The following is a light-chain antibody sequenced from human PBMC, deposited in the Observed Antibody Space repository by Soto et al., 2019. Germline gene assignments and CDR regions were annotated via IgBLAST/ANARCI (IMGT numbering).Light chain of an antibody. J-gene: IGKJ2*01. V-gene: IGKV1-39*01. Sequence: GDRVTITCRASQNISSFLNWYQQKPGKAPGLLIYAASSLQSGVPSRFSGSGSGTDFTLTISSLQPEDFATYYCQQSYSTPYSFGQGTKLEIK. CDR1: QNISSF. CDR2: AAS. CDR3: QQSYSTPYS.